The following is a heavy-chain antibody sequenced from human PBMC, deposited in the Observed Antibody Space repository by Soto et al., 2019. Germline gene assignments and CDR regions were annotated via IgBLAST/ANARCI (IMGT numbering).Heavy chain of an antibody. CDR3: AKAGFWSGYYSLVDY. CDR2: ISWNSGSI. Sequence: EVQLVESGGGLVQTGRSLRLSCAASGFTFDDYAMHWVRQAPGKGLEWVSGISWNSGSIGYADSVKGRFTISRDNAKNSLYLQMNSLRAEETALYYCAKAGFWSGYYSLVDYWGQGTLVTVSS. CDR1: GFTFDDYA. J-gene: IGHJ4*02. V-gene: IGHV3-9*01. D-gene: IGHD3-3*01.